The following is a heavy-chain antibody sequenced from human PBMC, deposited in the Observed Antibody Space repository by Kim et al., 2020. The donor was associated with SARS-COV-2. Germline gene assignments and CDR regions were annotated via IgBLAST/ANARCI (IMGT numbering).Heavy chain of an antibody. CDR1: GYTFTSYG. CDR3: ARDSGEYSSSRDPRY. CDR2: ISAYNGNT. V-gene: IGHV1-18*01. J-gene: IGHJ4*02. D-gene: IGHD6-6*01. Sequence: ASVKVSCKASGYTFTSYGISWVRQAPGQGLEWMGWISAYNGNTNYAQKLQGRVTMTTDTSTSTAYMELRSLRSDDTAMYYCARDSGEYSSSRDPRYWGQGTLVTVSS.